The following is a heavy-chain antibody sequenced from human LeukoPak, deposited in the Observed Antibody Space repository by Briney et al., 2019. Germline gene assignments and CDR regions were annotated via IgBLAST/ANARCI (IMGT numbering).Heavy chain of an antibody. D-gene: IGHD3-22*01. Sequence: PGGSPRLSCAASAFTFSTYAMTWVRQAPGKGRESVAGISSSGGSTDYADSVKGRFAISRDNSKNTLYVQMKSRRAEDTAVYYCTKSDYDDSSGYYYGSDYWGQGTLVTVSS. CDR1: AFTFSTYA. V-gene: IGHV3-23*01. J-gene: IGHJ4*02. CDR2: ISSSGGST. CDR3: TKSDYDDSSGYYYGSDY.